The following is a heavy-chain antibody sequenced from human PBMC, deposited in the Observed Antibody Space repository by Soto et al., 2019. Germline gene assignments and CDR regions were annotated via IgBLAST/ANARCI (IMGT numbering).Heavy chain of an antibody. CDR3: ASLNTPIDFLQYNWFDP. CDR2: ISYDGSNK. V-gene: IGHV3-30-3*01. CDR1: GFTFSSYA. D-gene: IGHD3-9*01. Sequence: GGSLRLSCAASGFTFSSYAMHWVRQAPGKGLEWVAVISYDGSNKYYADSVKGRFTISRDNSKNTLYLQMNSLRAEDTAVYYCASLNTPIDFLQYNWFDPWGQGTLVTVSS. J-gene: IGHJ5*02.